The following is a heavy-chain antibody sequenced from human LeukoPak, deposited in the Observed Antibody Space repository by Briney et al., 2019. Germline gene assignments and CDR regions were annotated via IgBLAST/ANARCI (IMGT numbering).Heavy chain of an antibody. CDR2: ISGYNGNT. D-gene: IGHD3-10*01. J-gene: IGHJ6*02. CDR3: VRDRGEWIDQYYGMDV. CDR1: GYPFTNYG. V-gene: IGHV1-18*01. Sequence: GASMKVSCKASGYPFTNYGTSWVRQAPGQGFEWMGWISGYNGNTNSAQKVQGRVTMTTDTSTSTAYMELRSLRSDDTAVYYCVRDRGEWIDQYYGMDVWGQGTTVTVSS.